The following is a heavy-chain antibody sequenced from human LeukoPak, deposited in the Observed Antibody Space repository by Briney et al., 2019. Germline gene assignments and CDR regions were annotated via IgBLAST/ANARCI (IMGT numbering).Heavy chain of an antibody. CDR2: IYSDNT. Sequence: GGSLRLSCTVSGFTVSSNSMSWVRQAPGKGLEWVSFIYSDNTHYSDSVKGRFTVSRDNSKNTLYLQMNSLRAEDTAVYYCARRAGAYSHPYDYWGQGTLVTVSS. CDR1: GFTVSSNS. D-gene: IGHD4/OR15-4a*01. CDR3: ARRAGAYSHPYDY. J-gene: IGHJ4*02. V-gene: IGHV3-53*01.